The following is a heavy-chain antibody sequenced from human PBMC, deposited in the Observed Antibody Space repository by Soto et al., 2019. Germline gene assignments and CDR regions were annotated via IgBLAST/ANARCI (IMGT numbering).Heavy chain of an antibody. V-gene: IGHV4-34*01. D-gene: IGHD2-2*01. CDR1: GGSFSGYY. J-gene: IGHJ4*02. CDR3: ARVRGIVVVPAADIDY. Sequence: PSETLSLTCAVYGGSFSGYYWSWIRQPPGKGLEWNGEINHSGSTNYNPSLKSRVNITIDTSKNQFSLKLSSVTAADTAVYYCARVRGIVVVPAADIDYWGQGTLVT. CDR2: INHSGST.